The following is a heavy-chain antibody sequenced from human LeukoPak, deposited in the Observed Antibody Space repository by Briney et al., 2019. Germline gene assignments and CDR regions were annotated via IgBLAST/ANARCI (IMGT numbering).Heavy chain of an antibody. V-gene: IGHV1-69*05. CDR1: GGTFSSYA. Sequence: GASVKVSCKASGGTFSSYAIGWVRQAPGQGLEWMGGIIPIFGTANYAQKFQGRVTITTDESTSTAYMELSSLRSEDTAVYYCARDALTYSSTPYFDYWGQGTLVTVSS. D-gene: IGHD6-13*01. CDR2: IIPIFGTA. J-gene: IGHJ4*02. CDR3: ARDALTYSSTPYFDY.